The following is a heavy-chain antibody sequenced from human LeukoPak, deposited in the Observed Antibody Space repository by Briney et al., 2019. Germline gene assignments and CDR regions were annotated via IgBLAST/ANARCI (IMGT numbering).Heavy chain of an antibody. J-gene: IGHJ6*02. V-gene: IGHV1-46*01. CDR2: ISPSGGST. D-gene: IGHD2-2*02. CDR1: GYTFTSYY. Sequence: ASVKVSCKASGYTFTSYYMHWVRQAPGQGLEWMGIISPSGGSTSYAQKFQGRVTMTRDTSTSTVYMELSSLRPEDTAVYYCARDLHIVVVPAAISLNYYYGMDVWGQGTTVTVSS. CDR3: ARDLHIVVVPAAISLNYYYGMDV.